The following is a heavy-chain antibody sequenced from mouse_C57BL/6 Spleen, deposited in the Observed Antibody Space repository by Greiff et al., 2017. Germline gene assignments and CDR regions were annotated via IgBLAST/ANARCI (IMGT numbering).Heavy chain of an antibody. CDR3: ARTWDEGPYFDY. CDR2: IDPSDSET. Sequence: QVQLQQSGAELVRPGSSVKLSCKASGYTFTSYWMHWVKQRPIQGLEWIGNIDPSDSETHYNQKFKDKATLTVDKSSSTAYMQLSSLTSEDSAVYYCARTWDEGPYFDYWGQGTTLTVSS. D-gene: IGHD4-1*01. V-gene: IGHV1-52*01. J-gene: IGHJ2*01. CDR1: GYTFTSYW.